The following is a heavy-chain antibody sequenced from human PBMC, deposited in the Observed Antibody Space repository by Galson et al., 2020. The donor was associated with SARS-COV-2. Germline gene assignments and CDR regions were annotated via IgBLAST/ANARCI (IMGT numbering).Heavy chain of an antibody. Sequence: QLGESLKISCAASGFTFSSYGMHWVRQAPGKGLEWVAVIWYDGSNKYYADSVKGRFTISRDNSKNTLYLQMNSLRAEDTAVYYCAKDLEGARWTFDIWGQGTMVTVSS. J-gene: IGHJ3*02. D-gene: IGHD1-26*01. CDR2: IWYDGSNK. V-gene: IGHV3-33*06. CDR3: AKDLEGARWTFDI. CDR1: GFTFSSYG.